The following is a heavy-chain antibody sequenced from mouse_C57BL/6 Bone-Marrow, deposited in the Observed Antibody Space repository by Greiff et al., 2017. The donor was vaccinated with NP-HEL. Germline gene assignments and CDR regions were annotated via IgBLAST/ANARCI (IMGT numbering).Heavy chain of an antibody. Sequence: EVHLVESGGGLVQPGGSLKLSCAASGFTFSDYGMAWVRQAPRKGPEWVAFISNLAYSIYYADTVTGLFTISRENAKNTLYLEMSSLRSEDTAMYYCARRCYYGSYYAMDYWGQGTSVTVSS. CDR1: GFTFSDYG. D-gene: IGHD1-1*01. CDR3: ARRCYYGSYYAMDY. V-gene: IGHV5-15*01. CDR2: ISNLAYSI. J-gene: IGHJ4*01.